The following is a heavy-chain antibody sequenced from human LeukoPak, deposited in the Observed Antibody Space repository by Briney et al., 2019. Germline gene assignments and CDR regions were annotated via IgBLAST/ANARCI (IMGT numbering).Heavy chain of an antibody. CDR3: ASYGSGSYRGLDY. D-gene: IGHD3-10*01. V-gene: IGHV3-53*01. J-gene: IGHJ4*02. CDR2: IYSGGTT. CDR1: GFTVSSND. Sequence: SGGSLRLSCAASGFTVSSNDMSWVRQSPGKGLEWVSVIYSGGTTYYADSVKGRVTLSRDNSNNTLYLQMNSLRAEDTAVYYCASYGSGSYRGLDYWGQGTLVTVSS.